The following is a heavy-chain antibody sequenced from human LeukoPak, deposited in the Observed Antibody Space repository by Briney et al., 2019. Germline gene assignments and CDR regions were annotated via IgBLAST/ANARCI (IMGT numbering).Heavy chain of an antibody. CDR3: ARDNYGSGTYYNGNYYYGMDD. Sequence: PGGSLRLSCAASGFTFSDYSMNWVRQAPGKGLEWMSYITSSSSTIYYADSLKGRFTISRDNAKNSLYLQLNSLRACDTAVYYCARDNYGSGTYYNGNYYYGMDDWGQGNTVTVSS. CDR1: GFTFSDYS. CDR2: ITSSSSTI. D-gene: IGHD3-10*01. V-gene: IGHV3-48*01. J-gene: IGHJ6*02.